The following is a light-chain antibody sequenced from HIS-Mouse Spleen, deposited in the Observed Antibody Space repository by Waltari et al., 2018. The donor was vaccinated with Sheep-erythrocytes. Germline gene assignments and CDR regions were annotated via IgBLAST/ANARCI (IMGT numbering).Light chain of an antibody. CDR1: SSDVGGYHY. Sequence: QSALTQPPSASGSPGQSVTISCTGTSSDVGGYHYVPWYQQHPGKAPKLMIYGVSKLPSGVPDRFSGSKSGNTASLTVSGLQAEDEADYYCSSYAGSNNWVFGGGTKLTVL. CDR3: SSYAGSNNWV. J-gene: IGLJ3*02. CDR2: GVS. V-gene: IGLV2-8*01.